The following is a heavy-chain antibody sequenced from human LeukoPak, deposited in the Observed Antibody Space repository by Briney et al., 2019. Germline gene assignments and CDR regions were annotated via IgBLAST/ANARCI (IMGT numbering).Heavy chain of an antibody. CDR3: AKGRTGTPFDY. Sequence: GGSLRLSCAASGFTFSSSAMSWVRQAPGKGLEWVSAISGSGGSTYYADSVKGRFTISRDNSKNTLYLQMNSLRVEDTAVYYCAKGRTGTPFDYWGQGTLVTVSS. CDR1: GFTFSSSA. V-gene: IGHV3-23*01. CDR2: ISGSGGST. J-gene: IGHJ4*02. D-gene: IGHD1-7*01.